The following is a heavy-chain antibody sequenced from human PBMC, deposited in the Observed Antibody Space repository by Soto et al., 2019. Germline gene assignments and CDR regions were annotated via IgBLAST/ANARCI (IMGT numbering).Heavy chain of an antibody. V-gene: IGHV3-74*01. CDR3: ARAHYWSRAFDI. CDR2: IDGDGSIT. D-gene: IGHD2-8*02. J-gene: IGHJ3*02. CDR1: GFTFSSYW. Sequence: GGSLRLSCAASGFTFSSYWMHWVRQAPGKGLVWVSRIDGDGSITTYADSVKGRFTVSRDNSKNTLYLQMNSLREDDTAVYYCARAHYWSRAFDIWGQGTMVTVSS.